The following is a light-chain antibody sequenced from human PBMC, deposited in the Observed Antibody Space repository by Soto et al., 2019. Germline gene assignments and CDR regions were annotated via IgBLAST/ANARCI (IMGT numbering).Light chain of an antibody. CDR3: QQRSNWPPAT. J-gene: IGKJ2*01. CDR1: QSVNSY. V-gene: IGKV3-11*01. Sequence: EIVLTQSPATLSLSPGERATLSCRASQSVNSYLAWYQQKPGQAPRLLIYDASNRATGIPARFSGSGSGTDFTLTISSLEPEYFAVYYCQQRSNWPPATFGQGTKLEIK. CDR2: DAS.